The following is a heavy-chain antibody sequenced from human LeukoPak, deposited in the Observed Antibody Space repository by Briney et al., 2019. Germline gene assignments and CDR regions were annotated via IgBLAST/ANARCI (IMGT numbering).Heavy chain of an antibody. J-gene: IGHJ4*02. V-gene: IGHV3-48*03. CDR3: ARADY. CDR2: XSSXGSTX. D-gene: IGHD3-10*01. Sequence: TGGSLRLSCEXXGXXXXXXXXXXXXXAXXXGLEXVXXXSSXGSTXYXADSVKGRFTNSRDNAKNSLYLXMNSLRAEDTGVYYCARADYWGQGTLVTVSS. CDR1: GXXXXXXX.